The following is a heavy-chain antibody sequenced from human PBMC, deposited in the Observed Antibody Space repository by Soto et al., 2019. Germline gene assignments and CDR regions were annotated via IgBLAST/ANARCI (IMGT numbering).Heavy chain of an antibody. Sequence: GGSLRLSCAASGFTFSSYAMSWVRQAPGKGLEWVSAISGSGGSTYYADSVKGRFTIPRDNSKNTLYLQMNSLRAEDTAVYYCAKDRQKSPLMITFGGVIVLFDYWGQGTLVTVSS. CDR3: AKDRQKSPLMITFGGVIVLFDY. V-gene: IGHV3-23*01. CDR1: GFTFSSYA. J-gene: IGHJ4*02. D-gene: IGHD3-16*02. CDR2: ISGSGGST.